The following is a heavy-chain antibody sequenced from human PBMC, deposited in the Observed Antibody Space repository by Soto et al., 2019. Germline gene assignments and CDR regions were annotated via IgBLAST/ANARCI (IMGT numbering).Heavy chain of an antibody. J-gene: IGHJ4*02. CDR3: PEGYSSSWAPFDY. CDR1: GGTFSSYT. Sequence: QVQLVQSGAEVKKPGSSVKVSCKASGGTFSSYTISWVRQAPGQGLEWMGRIIPILGIANYAQKFQGRVTISADKATSTAYMELSSLSSEDTAVYYCPEGYSSSWAPFDYWGQGTLVTVSS. V-gene: IGHV1-69*02. CDR2: IIPILGIA. D-gene: IGHD6-13*01.